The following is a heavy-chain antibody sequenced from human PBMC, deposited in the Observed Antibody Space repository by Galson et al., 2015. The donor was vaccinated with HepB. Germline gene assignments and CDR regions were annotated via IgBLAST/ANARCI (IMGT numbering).Heavy chain of an antibody. CDR3: ARRSPYGDYFFDY. D-gene: IGHD4-17*01. Sequence: SLRLSCAASGFTFSDYYMSWIHQAPGKGLEWVSYISSSGSTIYYADSVKGRFTISRDNAKNSLYLQMNSLRAEDTAVYYCARRSPYGDYFFDYWGQGTLVTVSS. CDR2: ISSSGSTI. V-gene: IGHV3-11*01. J-gene: IGHJ4*02. CDR1: GFTFSDYY.